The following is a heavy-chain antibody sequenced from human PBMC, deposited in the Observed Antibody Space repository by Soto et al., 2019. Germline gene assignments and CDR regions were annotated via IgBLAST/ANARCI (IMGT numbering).Heavy chain of an antibody. Sequence: SVKVYCKASGGTFSSYTISWVRQAPGQGLEWMGRIIPILGIANYAQKFQGRVTITADKSTSTAYMELSSLRSEDTAVYYCARAAKNCSSTICPPWGSFDIWGQGTMVTVSS. J-gene: IGHJ3*02. CDR2: IIPILGIA. V-gene: IGHV1-69*02. CDR3: ARAAKNCSSTICPPWGSFDI. CDR1: GGTFSSYT. D-gene: IGHD2-2*01.